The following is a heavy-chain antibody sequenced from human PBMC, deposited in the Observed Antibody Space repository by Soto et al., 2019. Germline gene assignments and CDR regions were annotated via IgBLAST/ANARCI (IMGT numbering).Heavy chain of an antibody. Sequence: QVQLVQSGAEVKKPGSSVKVSCKTSGGTFSSYAISWVRQAPGQGLEWMGGIIPIFGTANYAQKFQGRVTITADKSTSTAYMELSSLRFEDTAVYYGARDGRRANWFDPWGQGTLVIVSS. CDR2: IIPIFGTA. CDR1: GGTFSSYA. V-gene: IGHV1-69*06. J-gene: IGHJ5*02. CDR3: ARDGRRANWFDP. D-gene: IGHD1-26*01.